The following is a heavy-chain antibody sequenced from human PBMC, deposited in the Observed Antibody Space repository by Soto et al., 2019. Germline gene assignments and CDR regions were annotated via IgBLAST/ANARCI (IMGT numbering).Heavy chain of an antibody. Sequence: EVQLLESGGGFVHPWGPLRLSCATSGFSFSSYAITWLPPAPGKGLEGVSTISPTGGSTYYADSVTDRSTISRDESQNTLYLTMNSLRAADTATYYCAKDLLQWLGGSGPFDSWGQRTLVNVSS. CDR1: GFSFSSYA. CDR3: AKDLLQWLGGSGPFDS. CDR2: ISPTGGST. D-gene: IGHD6-19*01. V-gene: IGHV3-23*01. J-gene: IGHJ4*02.